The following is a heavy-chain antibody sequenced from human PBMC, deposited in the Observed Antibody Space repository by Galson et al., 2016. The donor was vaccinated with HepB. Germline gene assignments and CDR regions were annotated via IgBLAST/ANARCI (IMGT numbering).Heavy chain of an antibody. CDR2: IYYGGRT. D-gene: IGHD6-19*01. J-gene: IGHJ6*02. Sequence: SETLSLTCTVSGASISGYYLSWIRQPPGKGLEWIGYIYYGGRTNYNPSLKSRVTISVDTSKNQFSLKLSSVTAADTAVYYCARDDSGGWYGFQYGMDVWGQGTTVTVSS. CDR3: ARDDSGGWYGFQYGMDV. V-gene: IGHV4-59*01. CDR1: GASISGYY.